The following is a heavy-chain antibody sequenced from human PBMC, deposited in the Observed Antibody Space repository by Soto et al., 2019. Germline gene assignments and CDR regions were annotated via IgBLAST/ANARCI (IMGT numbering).Heavy chain of an antibody. D-gene: IGHD2-2*01. V-gene: IGHV1-18*01. Sequence: GASVKVSCKTSGYTFSNYGIAWVRQAPGQPLEWLGWISLYSDGTNYAQRFQGRVSMTTDTSTTTAYMELRSLRSDDTAVYYCARVVPGAEAWFGPWGQGTLVTVSS. CDR3: ARVVPGAEAWFGP. CDR1: GYTFSNYG. CDR2: ISLYSDGT. J-gene: IGHJ5*02.